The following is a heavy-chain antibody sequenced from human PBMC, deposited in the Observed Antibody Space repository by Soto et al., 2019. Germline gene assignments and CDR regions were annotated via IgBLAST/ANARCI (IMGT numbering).Heavy chain of an antibody. Sequence: QITLKESGPTLVKPTQTLTLTCTFSGFSLSTSGVGVGWIRQPPGKALEWLALIYWDDDKRYSPSLKSRLTITKATSKNQVVLTMTNRDPVDTATSYCAHMPKPGRDFDLWGRGTLFTVSS. J-gene: IGHJ2*01. CDR3: AHMPKPGRDFDL. V-gene: IGHV2-5*02. CDR1: GFSLSTSGVG. CDR2: IYWDDDK.